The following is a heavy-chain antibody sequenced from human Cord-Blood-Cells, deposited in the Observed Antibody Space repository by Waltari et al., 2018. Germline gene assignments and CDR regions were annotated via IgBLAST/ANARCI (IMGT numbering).Heavy chain of an antibody. J-gene: IGHJ5*02. D-gene: IGHD6-6*01. V-gene: IGHV1-69*06. CDR3: ARDKGGPSSSPNWFDP. Sequence: QVQRVQSGWEVNKPGSSVKVSCKSCGYTVSNSSFSWVRQSPGQGFEWMGGIIPIFGTANYAQKFQGRVTITADKSTSTAYRELSSLRSEDTAVYYCARDKGGPSSSPNWFDPWGQGTLVTVSS. CDR1: GYTVSNSS. CDR2: IIPIFGTA.